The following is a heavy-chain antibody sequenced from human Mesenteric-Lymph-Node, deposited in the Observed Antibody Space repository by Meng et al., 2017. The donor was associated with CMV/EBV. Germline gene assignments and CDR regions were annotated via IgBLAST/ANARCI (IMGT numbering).Heavy chain of an antibody. J-gene: IGHJ4*02. CDR1: GGSFSGYY. CDR3: ARHQRWLKSEGGFNY. Sequence: VQLQQWGAGLLKPSETLSLTLAVYGGSFSGYYWSWIRQPPGKGLEWIGEINHSGSTNYNPSLKSRVTISVDTSKNQFSLKLSSVTAADTAVYYCARHQRWLKSEGGFNYWGQGTLVTVSS. D-gene: IGHD4-23*01. CDR2: INHSGST. V-gene: IGHV4-34*01.